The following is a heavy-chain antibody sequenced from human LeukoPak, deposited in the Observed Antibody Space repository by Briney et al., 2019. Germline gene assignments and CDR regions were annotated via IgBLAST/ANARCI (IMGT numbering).Heavy chain of an antibody. CDR2: ISDSGDIT. D-gene: IGHD6-19*01. Sequence: GGSLRLSCAASGFTFSSYWMTWVRQAPGKGLEWVSVISDSGDITYYADSVKGRFTISRDNSKNTLFLLMNSLRAEDTAVYYCAKDARRTNGWYFFDYWGQGTLVTVSS. J-gene: IGHJ4*02. CDR3: AKDARRTNGWYFFDY. CDR1: GFTFSSYW. V-gene: IGHV3-23*01.